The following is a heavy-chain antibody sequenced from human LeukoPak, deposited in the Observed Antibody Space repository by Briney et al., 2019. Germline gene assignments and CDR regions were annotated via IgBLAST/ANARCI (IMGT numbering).Heavy chain of an antibody. CDR3: ARLTGTYYYYYMDV. D-gene: IGHD1-7*01. CDR1: DGSITNYY. Sequence: SATLSLTCTVSDGSITNYYWSWIRQPPGKGLEWIGYISYSGSPNYNSSLNSRVTISLDTSKNQFSLKLSSVTAADTAVYYCARLTGTYYYYYMDVWGKGTTVTVSS. V-gene: IGHV4-59*12. CDR2: ISYSGSP. J-gene: IGHJ6*03.